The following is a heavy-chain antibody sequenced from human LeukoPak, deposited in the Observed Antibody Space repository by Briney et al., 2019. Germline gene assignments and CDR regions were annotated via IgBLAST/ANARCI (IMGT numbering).Heavy chain of an antibody. CDR1: GGSISSYY. V-gene: IGHV4-59*08. D-gene: IGHD6-19*01. CDR3: ARLQSGYSSGWHFDY. J-gene: IGHJ4*02. CDR2: IYYSGST. Sequence: KASETLSLTCTVSGGSISSYYWSWIRQPPGKGLEWIGYIYYSGSTNYNPSLKSRVTISVDTSKNQFSLKLSSVTAADTAVYYCARLQSGYSSGWHFDYWGQGTLVTVSS.